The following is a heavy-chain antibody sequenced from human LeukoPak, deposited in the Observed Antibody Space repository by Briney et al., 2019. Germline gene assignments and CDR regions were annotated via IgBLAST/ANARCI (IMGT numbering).Heavy chain of an antibody. CDR3: ARQHNWNHGY. CDR1: GGSISSGSYY. Sequence: SQTLSLTCTVSGGSISSGSYYWSWIRQPAGKGLEWIGRVYTSGSTNYNPSLKSRVTISVDTSKNQFSLKLSSVTAADTAVYYCARQHNWNHGYWGQGTLVTVSS. V-gene: IGHV4-61*02. J-gene: IGHJ4*02. CDR2: VYTSGST. D-gene: IGHD1-14*01.